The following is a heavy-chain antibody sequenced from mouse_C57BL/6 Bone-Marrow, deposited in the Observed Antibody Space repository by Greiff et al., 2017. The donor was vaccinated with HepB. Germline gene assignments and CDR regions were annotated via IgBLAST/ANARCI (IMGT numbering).Heavy chain of an antibody. CDR1: GFNIKDDY. V-gene: IGHV14-4*01. CDR3: TTKGY. Sequence: VHVKQSGAELVRPGASVKLSCTASGFNIKDDYMHWVKQRPEQGLEWIGWIDPENGDTEDASKFQGKATITADTSSNTAYLQLSSLTSEDTAVYYCTTKGYWGQGTTLTVSS. J-gene: IGHJ2*01. CDR2: IDPENGDT.